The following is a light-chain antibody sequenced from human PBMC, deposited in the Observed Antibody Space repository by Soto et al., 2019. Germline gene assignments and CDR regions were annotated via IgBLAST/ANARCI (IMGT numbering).Light chain of an antibody. Sequence: QSALTQPPSASGSPGQSVTISCTGTSSDVGGYNFVSWYQQHPGNAPKLMIYEVSKRPSGVPDRFSGSKSGNTASLTVSGLQAEDEADYYCSSYAGSNNVVVFGGGTKLTVL. CDR1: SSDVGGYNF. J-gene: IGLJ2*01. CDR3: SSYAGSNNVVV. V-gene: IGLV2-8*01. CDR2: EVS.